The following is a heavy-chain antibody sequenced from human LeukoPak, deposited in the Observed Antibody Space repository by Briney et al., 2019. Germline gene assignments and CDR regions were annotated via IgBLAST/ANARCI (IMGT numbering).Heavy chain of an antibody. Sequence: SVKVSCKASGGTFSSYAISWVRQAPGQGLEWMGGIIPIFGTANYAQKFQARVTITTDESTSTAYMELSSLRSEDTAVYYCARGPGAIRYYYYYMDVWGKGTTVTVSS. D-gene: IGHD1-1*01. V-gene: IGHV1-69*05. CDR1: GGTFSSYA. J-gene: IGHJ6*03. CDR3: ARGPGAIRYYYYYMDV. CDR2: IIPIFGTA.